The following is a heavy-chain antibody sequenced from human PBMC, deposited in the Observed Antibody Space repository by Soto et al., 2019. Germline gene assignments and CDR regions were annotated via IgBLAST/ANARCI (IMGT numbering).Heavy chain of an antibody. CDR1: GFTFSSYT. D-gene: IGHD3-16*02. V-gene: IGHV3-48*01. CDR2: ITSSSSTI. Sequence: GGSLRLSCAASGFTFSSYTMNWVRQAPGKGLEWVSYITSSSSTIYYADYVKGRFTISRDNSKNTLYLQMNGLRADDTALYFCAKSRVFIGAIVTLLDSWGQGTQVTVSS. J-gene: IGHJ4*02. CDR3: AKSRVFIGAIVTLLDS.